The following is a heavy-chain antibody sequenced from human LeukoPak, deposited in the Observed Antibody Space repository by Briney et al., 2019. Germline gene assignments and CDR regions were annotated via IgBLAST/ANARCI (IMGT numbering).Heavy chain of an antibody. V-gene: IGHV4-59*01. CDR2: IYYSGST. J-gene: IGHJ4*02. Sequence: SETLSLTCTVSGGSISSYYWSWIRQPPGMGLEWIGYIYYSGSTNYNPSLKSRVTISVDTSKNQFSLKLSSVTAADTAVYYCAMTYCSSTSCYLDYWGQGTLVTVSS. CDR1: GGSISSYY. CDR3: AMTYCSSTSCYLDY. D-gene: IGHD2-2*01.